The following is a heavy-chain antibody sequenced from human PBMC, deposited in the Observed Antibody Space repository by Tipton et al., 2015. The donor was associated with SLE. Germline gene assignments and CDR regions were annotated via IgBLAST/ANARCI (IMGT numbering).Heavy chain of an antibody. CDR2: INHSGST. CDR1: GGSFSGYY. CDR3: ARTGFYYVPYFQH. J-gene: IGHJ1*01. D-gene: IGHD3-10*02. Sequence: TLFLTCAVYGGSFSGYYWNWIRQPPGKGLEWIGEINHSGSTNYNPSLKSRVTISVNTSKNQFSLKLSSVTAADTAVYYCARTGFYYVPYFQHWGQGTLVTVSS. V-gene: IGHV4-34*01.